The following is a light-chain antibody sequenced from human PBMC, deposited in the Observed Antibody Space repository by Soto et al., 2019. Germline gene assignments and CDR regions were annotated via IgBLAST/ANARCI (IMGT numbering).Light chain of an antibody. CDR1: HSTSSY. V-gene: IGKV1-39*01. Sequence: DIQMTQSPSSLSASVGDRVTITCMGSHSTSSYLNWYQQKPGKAPKLLIYAASSLQSGVPSRFSGSVSGTDFTLTISSLQPEDFATYYCQQSYSTPRTFGQGTKVDIK. J-gene: IGKJ1*01. CDR2: AAS. CDR3: QQSYSTPRT.